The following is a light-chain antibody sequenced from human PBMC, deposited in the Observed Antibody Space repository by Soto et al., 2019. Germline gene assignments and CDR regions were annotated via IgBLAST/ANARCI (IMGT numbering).Light chain of an antibody. V-gene: IGKV3-11*01. J-gene: IGKJ5*01. CDR2: DAS. CDR1: QRVASD. CDR3: QKRGNWPQ. Sequence: VLTQSPATLSLSPWEGATLSCRASQRVASDLAWYQQKPGQAPRLLIFDASNRATGIPARFSGSGSGTDFTLTISGLEPEDFAIYYCQKRGNWPQFGQGTRLEIK.